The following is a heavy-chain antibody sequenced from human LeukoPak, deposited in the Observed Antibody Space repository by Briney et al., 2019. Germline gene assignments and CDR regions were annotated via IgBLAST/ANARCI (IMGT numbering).Heavy chain of an antibody. J-gene: IGHJ4*02. D-gene: IGHD3-22*01. CDR3: AKDYRYDSSGYTAY. CDR2: ISGSGGST. Sequence: GGSLRLSCAASGFTFSSYAMSWVRQAPGKGLEWVSAISGSGGSTYYADSVKGRFTISRDNSKNTLYLQMNSLRAEDTAVYYCAKDYRYDSSGYTAYWGQGTLVTVSS. CDR1: GFTFSSYA. V-gene: IGHV3-23*01.